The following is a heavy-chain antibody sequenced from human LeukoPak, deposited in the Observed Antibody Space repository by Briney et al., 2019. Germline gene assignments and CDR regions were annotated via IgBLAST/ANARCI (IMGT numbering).Heavy chain of an antibody. Sequence: SETLSLTCTVSGGSISSSSYYWGWIRQPPGKGLEWIGSIYYSGSTNYNPSLKSRVTISVDTSKNQFSLKLSSVTAADTAVYYCARRKRPGSFGYWFDPWGQGTLVTVSS. D-gene: IGHD3-10*01. CDR3: ARRKRPGSFGYWFDP. J-gene: IGHJ5*02. V-gene: IGHV4-39*07. CDR1: GGSISSSSYY. CDR2: IYYSGST.